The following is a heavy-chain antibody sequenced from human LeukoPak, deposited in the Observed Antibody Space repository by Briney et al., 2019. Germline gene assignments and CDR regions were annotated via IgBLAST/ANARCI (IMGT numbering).Heavy chain of an antibody. CDR1: GFTFDDYA. CDR2: ISWNSGSI. V-gene: IGHV3-9*01. J-gene: IGHJ3*02. Sequence: TGRSLRLSCAASGFTFDDYAMHWVRQAPGKGLEWVSGISWNSGSIGYADSVKGRFTISRDNAKNSLYLQMNSLRAEDTAVYYCARARSWSDAFDIWGQGTMVTVSS. D-gene: IGHD6-13*01. CDR3: ARARSWSDAFDI.